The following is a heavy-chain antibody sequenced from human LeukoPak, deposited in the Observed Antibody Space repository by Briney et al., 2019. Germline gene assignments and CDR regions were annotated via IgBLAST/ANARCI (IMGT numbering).Heavy chain of an antibody. D-gene: IGHD2-2*02. CDR1: GGTFSSYA. Sequence: SVKVSCKASGGTFSSYAISWVRQAPGQGLEWMGRIIPILGIANYAQKFQGRVTITADKSTSTAYMELSSLRSEDTAVYYCARDLRGYCSSTSCYNYYGMDVWGQGTTVTVSS. J-gene: IGHJ6*02. CDR3: ARDLRGYCSSTSCYNYYGMDV. V-gene: IGHV1-69*04. CDR2: IIPILGIA.